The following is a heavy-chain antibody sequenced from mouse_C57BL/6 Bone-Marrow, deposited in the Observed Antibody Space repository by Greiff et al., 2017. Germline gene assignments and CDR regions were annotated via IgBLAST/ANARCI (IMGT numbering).Heavy chain of an antibody. J-gene: IGHJ4*01. V-gene: IGHV1-82*01. CDR3: ARRETGIARDY. CDR1: GYAFSSSW. CDR2: IYPGDGDT. Sequence: QVQLQQSGPELVKPGASVKISCKASGYAFSSSWMNWVKQRPGEGLEWIGRIYPGDGDTNYNGKFKGKATLTADKSSRTAYMQLSSLTSEDSAVYCCARRETGIARDYWGQGTSVTVSS. D-gene: IGHD4-1*01.